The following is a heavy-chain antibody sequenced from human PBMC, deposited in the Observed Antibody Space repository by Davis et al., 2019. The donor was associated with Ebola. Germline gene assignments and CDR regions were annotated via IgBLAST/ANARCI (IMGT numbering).Heavy chain of an antibody. CDR1: GYTFTSHD. D-gene: IGHD2-21*01. J-gene: IGHJ4*02. CDR3: ARGGVAYSDLDY. CDR2: INPNSGNT. V-gene: IGHV1-8*01. Sequence: ASVKVSCKASGYTFTSHDINWVRQATGQGLEWVGWINPNSGNTGYARKFQGRVTMTRANSMSTAYMELRSLRSEDTAVYFCARGGVAYSDLDYWGQGTLVAVSS.